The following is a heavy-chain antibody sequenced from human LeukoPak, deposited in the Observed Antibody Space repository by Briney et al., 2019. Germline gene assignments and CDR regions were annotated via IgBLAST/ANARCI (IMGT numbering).Heavy chain of an antibody. D-gene: IGHD3-10*01. J-gene: IGHJ3*01. CDR3: ARGPDPVVRGPRRAFDL. V-gene: IGHV3-30-3*01. CDR2: VSNDGSNQ. CDR1: GFTFTYYA. Sequence: GRSLRLSCEASGFTFTYYAMHWVRQAPGKGLEWVSVVSNDGSNQDYTDSVKGRFIISRDDSKSTVYLQMNSLRVDDTAMYYCARGPDPVVRGPRRAFDLWGQGTMVTVSS.